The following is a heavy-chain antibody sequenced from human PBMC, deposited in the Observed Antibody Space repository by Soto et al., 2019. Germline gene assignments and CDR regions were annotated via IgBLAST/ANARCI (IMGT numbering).Heavy chain of an antibody. D-gene: IGHD4-4*01. CDR1: GFTFINYA. V-gene: IGHV3-23*01. CDR3: AKDRWGVTVTGNYCDP. Sequence: EERLLESGGGLIQPGGSLTLSCAASGFTFINYAMSWVRQAPGKGLEWVSAITSTGGSTYYTDSVRGRFTISRDDSNNTLYLQMDSLRAEDTAVYYCAKDRWGVTVTGNYCDPWGQGTLVTVSS. CDR2: ITSTGGST. J-gene: IGHJ5*02.